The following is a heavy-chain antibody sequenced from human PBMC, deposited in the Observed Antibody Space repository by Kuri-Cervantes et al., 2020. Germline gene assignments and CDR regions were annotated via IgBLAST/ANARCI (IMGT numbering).Heavy chain of an antibody. CDR3: AKRVGSGYYFWVLDY. D-gene: IGHD3-22*01. V-gene: IGHV3-30-3*02. J-gene: IGHJ4*02. Sequence: LSLTCAASGFTFSSYAMHWVRQAPGKGLEWVAVISYDGSNEYYADSVKGRFTISRDNSKNTLYLQMNSLRAEDTAVYYCAKRVGSGYYFWVLDYWGQGTLVTVSS. CDR2: ISYDGSNE. CDR1: GFTFSSYA.